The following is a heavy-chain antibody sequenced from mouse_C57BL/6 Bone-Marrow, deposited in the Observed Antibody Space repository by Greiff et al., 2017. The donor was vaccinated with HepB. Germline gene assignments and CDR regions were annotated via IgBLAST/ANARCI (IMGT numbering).Heavy chain of an antibody. Sequence: QVQLQQPGAELVKPGASVKMSCKASGYTFTSYWITWVKQRPGQGLEWIGDIYPGSGSTNYNEKFKSKATLTVDTSSSTAYMQLSSLTSEDSAVYYCARRYGSNWYFDVWGTGTTVTVSS. J-gene: IGHJ1*03. D-gene: IGHD1-1*01. CDR3: ARRYGSNWYFDV. CDR2: IYPGSGST. V-gene: IGHV1-55*01. CDR1: GYTFTSYW.